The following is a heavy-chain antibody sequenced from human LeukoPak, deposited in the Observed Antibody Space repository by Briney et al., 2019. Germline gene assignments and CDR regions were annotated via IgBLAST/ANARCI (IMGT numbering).Heavy chain of an antibody. Sequence: GGSLKISCAASGFTFSGSAIHWVRQASGKGLEWVGRIRSKVNSYATAFAASVKGRFTISRDDSEDTAFLEMNSLKTEDTAVYYWARPKGWNGGGGGDWFDPWGQGTLVIVSS. CDR3: ARPKGWNGGGGGDWFDP. CDR2: IRSKVNSYAT. J-gene: IGHJ5*02. CDR1: GFTFSGSA. V-gene: IGHV3-73*01. D-gene: IGHD1-1*01.